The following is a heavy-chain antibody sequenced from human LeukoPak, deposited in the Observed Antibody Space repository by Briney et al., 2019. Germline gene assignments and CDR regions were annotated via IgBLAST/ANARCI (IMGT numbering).Heavy chain of an antibody. J-gene: IGHJ6*02. D-gene: IGHD4-17*01. V-gene: IGHV3-11*06. Sequence: PGGSLRLSCAASGFTFSDYYMSWIRQAPGKGLEWVSYISSSSSYTNYADSVKGRFTISRDNAKNSLYLQMNSLRAEDTAVYYCARDIRGDFYYYYGMDVWGQGTTVTVSS. CDR3: ARDIRGDFYYYYGMDV. CDR1: GFTFSDYY. CDR2: ISSSSSYT.